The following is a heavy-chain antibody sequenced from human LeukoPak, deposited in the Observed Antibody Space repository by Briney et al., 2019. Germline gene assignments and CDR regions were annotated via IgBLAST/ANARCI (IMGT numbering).Heavy chain of an antibody. CDR1: GLTFSRLG. J-gene: IGHJ4*02. D-gene: IGHD6-13*01. CDR2: IWYDASKK. CDR3: AVRGVGVSRFDNLDPCG. V-gene: IGHV3-33*01. Sequence: WGTLTLSCAASGLTFSRLGMHWVRQAPGKGLEWVGVIWYDASKKYYADSEKGRFTISRANSKNILHLLMNILRADHPACYCAVRGVGVSRFDNLDPCGWGQGILVSVAS.